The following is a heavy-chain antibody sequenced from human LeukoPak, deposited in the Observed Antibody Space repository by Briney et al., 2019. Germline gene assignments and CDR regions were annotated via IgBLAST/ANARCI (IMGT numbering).Heavy chain of an antibody. V-gene: IGHV4-30-2*01. CDR3: AREHRYYYGSGSPSRAFDI. CDR2: IYHSGST. CDR1: GGSISSGGYS. J-gene: IGHJ3*02. Sequence: SQTLSLTCAVSGGSISSGGYSWSWTRQPPGKGLEWIGYIYHSGSTYYNPSLKSRVTISVDRPKNQFSLKLSSVTAADTAVYYCAREHRYYYGSGSPSRAFDIWGQGTMVTVSS. D-gene: IGHD3-10*01.